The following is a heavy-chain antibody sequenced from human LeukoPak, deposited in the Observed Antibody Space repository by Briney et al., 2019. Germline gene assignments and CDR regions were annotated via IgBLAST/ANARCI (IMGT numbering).Heavy chain of an antibody. V-gene: IGHV3-23*01. Sequence: PGGSLRLSCAASGLTFNTCAMTWVRQAPGRGLEWVSVISANTGTTYYANSVKDRFTVSRDNSKNTLYLQMSSLRVEDTAVYYCAKVHPDYNDEYNWFDSWGQGTLVTVSS. CDR2: ISANTGTT. CDR3: AKVHPDYNDEYNWFDS. CDR1: GLTFNTCA. J-gene: IGHJ5*01. D-gene: IGHD3-22*01.